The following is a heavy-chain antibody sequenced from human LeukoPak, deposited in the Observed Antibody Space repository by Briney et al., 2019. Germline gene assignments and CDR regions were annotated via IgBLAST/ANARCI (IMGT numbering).Heavy chain of an antibody. V-gene: IGHV3-33*01. CDR1: GFTFSSYG. J-gene: IGHJ5*02. D-gene: IGHD4/OR15-4a*01. CDR3: ARDLEETIDP. CDR2: IWYDGRNK. Sequence: GGSLRLSCVASGFTFSSYGMHWVRQAPGKGLEWVAVIWYDGRNKYYADSVKGRFTISRDNSKNTLYLQMNSLRAEDTAVYYSARDLEETIDPWGQGTLVTVSS.